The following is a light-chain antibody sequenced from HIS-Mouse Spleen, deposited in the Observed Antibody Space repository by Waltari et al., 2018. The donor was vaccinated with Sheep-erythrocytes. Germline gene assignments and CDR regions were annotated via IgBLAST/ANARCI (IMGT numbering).Light chain of an antibody. CDR2: EVS. Sequence: QSALTQPPSASGSPGQSVTISCTGTSSDVGGYNYVSWYQQPPGKAPKLMIYEVSKRPSGVPDRFSGSKSGNTATLTISGTQAMDEADYYCQAWDSSTAWNVVFGGGTKLTVL. V-gene: IGLV2-8*01. CDR1: SSDVGGYNY. J-gene: IGLJ2*01. CDR3: QAWDSSTAWNVV.